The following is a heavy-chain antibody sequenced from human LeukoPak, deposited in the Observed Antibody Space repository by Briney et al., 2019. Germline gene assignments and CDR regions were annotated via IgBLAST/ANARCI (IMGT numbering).Heavy chain of an antibody. J-gene: IGHJ4*02. CDR3: TRDLY. CDR1: GFTFGDYA. Sequence: PGGSLRLSCTASGFTFGDYAMNWVRQAAGKGLEWVGFIRSKASGGTPEYAASVKGRFTISRDDSKSIAYLQMNSLKTEDTAVYYRTRDLYWGQGTLVTVSS. CDR2: IRSKASGGTP. V-gene: IGHV3-49*04.